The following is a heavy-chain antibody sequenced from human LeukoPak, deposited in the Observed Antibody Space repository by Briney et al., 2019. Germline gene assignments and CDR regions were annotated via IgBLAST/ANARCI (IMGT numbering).Heavy chain of an antibody. V-gene: IGHV3-23*01. D-gene: IGHD3-16*01. CDR3: AKGRWGELRAGGLFDY. CDR1: GFIFSRYA. CDR2: LSATRNST. Sequence: GGSLRLSCAASGFIFSRYAMTWVRQAPGKGLECVSSLSATRNSTYYADSVRGRFTISRDNSQNTLYLQINSLRAEETAVYYCAKGRWGELRAGGLFDYWGQGTQVTVSS. J-gene: IGHJ4*02.